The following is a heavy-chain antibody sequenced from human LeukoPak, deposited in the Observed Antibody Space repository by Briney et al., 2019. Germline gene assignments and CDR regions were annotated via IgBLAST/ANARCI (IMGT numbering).Heavy chain of an antibody. D-gene: IGHD4-17*01. CDR3: ARAYVDLYVVY. CDR2: IYSSGRT. J-gene: IGHJ4*02. CDR1: GGSIITYY. Sequence: PSETLSLTCTVSGGSIITYYWSWIRQPAGKGLEWIGSIYSSGRTNYHPSLESRVTMSVDTSKNQFSLNLTSVTAADTAVYYCARAYVDLYVVYWGQGILVTVSS. V-gene: IGHV4-4*07.